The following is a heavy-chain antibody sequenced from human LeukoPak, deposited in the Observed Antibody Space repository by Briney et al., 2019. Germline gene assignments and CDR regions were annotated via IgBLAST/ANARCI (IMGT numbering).Heavy chain of an antibody. CDR2: ISSSSSYI. D-gene: IGHD3-22*01. CDR3: ARGYDSSGYYNNWFDP. J-gene: IGHJ5*02. V-gene: IGHV3-21*01. CDR1: GFTFSSYS. Sequence: PGGSLRLSCAASGFTFSSYSMNWVRQAPGKGLEWVSSISSSSSYIYYADSVKGRFTISRDNAKNSLYLQTDSLRAEDTAVYYCARGYDSSGYYNNWFDPWGQGTLVTVSS.